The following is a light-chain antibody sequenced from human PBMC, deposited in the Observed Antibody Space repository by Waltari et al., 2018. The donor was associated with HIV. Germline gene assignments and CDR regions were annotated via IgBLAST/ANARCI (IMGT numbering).Light chain of an antibody. CDR3: SSYAVSNRLV. CDR2: GVT. V-gene: IGLV2-8*01. CDR1: GSDVGASNY. J-gene: IGLJ3*02. Sequence: HSALTQPPSASGSPGQSVTISCTGAGSDVGASNYVSWYPQHPGKARRLWFYGVTKRPSGVPDRFFGSKSDNTASLTVSELQAEDEAVYYCSSYAVSNRLVFGGGTKLTVL.